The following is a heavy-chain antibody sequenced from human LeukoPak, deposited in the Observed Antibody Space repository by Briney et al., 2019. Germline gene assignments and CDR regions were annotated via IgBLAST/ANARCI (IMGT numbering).Heavy chain of an antibody. CDR3: ARDEAVAGHFDY. Sequence: PGGSLSLPGPASGFTFSSYSLNWVGKAPGKGREWVSYISSSSSTIYYADSVKGRFTISRDNAKNSLYLQMNSLRAEDTAVYYCARDEAVAGHFDYWGQGTLVTVSS. CDR1: GFTFSSYS. D-gene: IGHD6-19*01. CDR2: ISSSSSTI. V-gene: IGHV3-48*01. J-gene: IGHJ4*02.